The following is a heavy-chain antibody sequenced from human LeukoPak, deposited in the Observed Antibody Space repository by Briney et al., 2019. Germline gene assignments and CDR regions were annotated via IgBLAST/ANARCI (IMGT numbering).Heavy chain of an antibody. J-gene: IGHJ6*03. CDR2: ISGSGTRT. D-gene: IGHD6-13*01. V-gene: IGHV3-23*01. Sequence: QTGGSLRLSCAASGLSFSDYVMSWVRQAPGKGLEWVSDISGSGTRTYYADSVKGRFTISRDNSKNTLYLQMNSLRAEDTAVYYCAGSISSWSHRASYYYYYYMDVWGKGTTVTSSS. CDR3: AGSISSWSHRASYYYYYYMDV. CDR1: GLSFSDYV.